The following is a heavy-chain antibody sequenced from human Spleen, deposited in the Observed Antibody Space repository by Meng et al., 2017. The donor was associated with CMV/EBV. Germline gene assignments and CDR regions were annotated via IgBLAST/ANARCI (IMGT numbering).Heavy chain of an antibody. CDR2: IYWDDDK. J-gene: IGHJ5*02. CDR1: GFSLRTSGVG. CDR3: AHRREAYTTIFGVVMPPFDP. Sequence: QITLKESGPTLVKPTQTLTLTCTFSGFSLRTSGVGVGWIRQPPGKALEWLALIYWDDDKRYSPSLKSRLTITKDTSKNQVVLTMTNMDPVDTATYYCAHRREAYTTIFGVVMPPFDPWGQGTLVTVSS. D-gene: IGHD3-3*01. V-gene: IGHV2-5*02.